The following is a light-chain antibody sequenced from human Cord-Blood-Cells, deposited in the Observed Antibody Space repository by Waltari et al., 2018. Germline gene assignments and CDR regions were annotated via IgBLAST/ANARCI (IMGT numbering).Light chain of an antibody. V-gene: IGKV1-33*01. Sequence: ILMNQSPSSLSASVGKRVTISCQASQDISNYLNWYQQKPGKAPQLLIYEASNLETGVPIRFSGSGSWTDFTFTIRSLQPEDIGTYYCQQYDNLPYTFGQGTKLEIK. CDR2: EAS. J-gene: IGKJ2*01. CDR1: QDISNY. CDR3: QQYDNLPYT.